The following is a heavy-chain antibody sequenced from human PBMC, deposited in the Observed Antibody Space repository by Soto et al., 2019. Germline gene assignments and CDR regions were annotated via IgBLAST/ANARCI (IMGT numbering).Heavy chain of an antibody. Sequence: ASVKVSCKASGYTFTSYYMHWVRQAPGQGLEWMGWISAYNGNTNYAQKLQGRVTMTTDTSTSTAYMELRSLRSDDTAVYYCARYMYYYDLYGMXVWGQGTTVXVSS. V-gene: IGHV1-18*04. D-gene: IGHD3-10*02. CDR1: GYTFTSYY. CDR2: ISAYNGNT. J-gene: IGHJ6*02. CDR3: ARYMYYYDLYGMXV.